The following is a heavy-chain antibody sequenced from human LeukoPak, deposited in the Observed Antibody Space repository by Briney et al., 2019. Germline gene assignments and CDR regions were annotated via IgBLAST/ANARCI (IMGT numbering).Heavy chain of an antibody. Sequence: SETLSLTCAVYGGSFSGYYWSWIRQPPGKGLEWIGEINHSGSTDYNPSLKSRVTISVDTSKNQFSLKLSSVTAADTAVYYWARGYCSSTSCYTVKVSTAIGYWGQGTLVTVSS. D-gene: IGHD2-2*02. V-gene: IGHV4-34*01. CDR3: ARGYCSSTSCYTVKVSTAIGY. CDR1: GGSFSGYY. J-gene: IGHJ4*02. CDR2: INHSGST.